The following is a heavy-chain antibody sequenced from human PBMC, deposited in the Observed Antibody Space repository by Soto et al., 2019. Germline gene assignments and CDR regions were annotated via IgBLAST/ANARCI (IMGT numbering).Heavy chain of an antibody. Sequence: PGGSLRLSCAASGFTFSSYAMGWGRQAPGKGLEGVSTLTRSGTTPYAESVRGRFTISRDNSKNTLYLQMDDLRAEDTAVYYCVREFAPGSPNYDYWGLGTLVTVSS. V-gene: IGHV3-23*01. CDR2: LTRSGTT. CDR1: GFTFSSYA. CDR3: VREFAPGSPNYDY. D-gene: IGHD3-10*01. J-gene: IGHJ4*02.